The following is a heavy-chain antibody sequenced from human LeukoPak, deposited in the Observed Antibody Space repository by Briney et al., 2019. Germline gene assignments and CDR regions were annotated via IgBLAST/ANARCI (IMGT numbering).Heavy chain of an antibody. J-gene: IGHJ4*02. V-gene: IGHV3-9*01. D-gene: IGHD3-3*01. CDR1: GFTFSSYS. Sequence: GGSLRLSCAASGFTFSSYSMNWVRQAPGKGLEWVSGISWNSGSIGYADSVKGRFTISRDNAKNSLYLQMNSLRAEDTALYYCAKAALRFLEWPLEYWGQGTLVTVSS. CDR2: ISWNSGSI. CDR3: AKAALRFLEWPLEY.